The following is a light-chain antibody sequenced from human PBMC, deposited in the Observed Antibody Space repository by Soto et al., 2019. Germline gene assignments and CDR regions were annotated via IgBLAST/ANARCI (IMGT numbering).Light chain of an antibody. CDR2: DVA. CDR3: LSFTSRIPYV. CDR1: SSDVGAYNF. J-gene: IGLJ1*01. V-gene: IGLV2-14*03. Sequence: QPALTQPASGSGSPGQSITSSCTGTSSDVGAYNFVSWYQHYPDKAPKVVIYDVANRPSGVSYRFSASKSGNTASLTISGLQAEDEADDYCLSFTSRIPYVFGTGTNVT.